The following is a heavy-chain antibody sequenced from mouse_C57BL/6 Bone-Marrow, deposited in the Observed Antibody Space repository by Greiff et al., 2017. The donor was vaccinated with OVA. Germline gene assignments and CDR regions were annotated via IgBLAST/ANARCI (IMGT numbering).Heavy chain of an antibody. CDR1: GYTFTDYN. D-gene: IGHD2-1*01. J-gene: IGHJ3*01. V-gene: IGHV1-22*01. Sequence: VQLKESGPELVKPGASVKMSCKASGYTFTDYNMHWVKQSHGKSLEWIGYINPNNGGTSYNQKFKGKATLTVKKSSSTAYMELRSLTSEDSAVYYCARRFYYGLLAYWGQGTLVTVSA. CDR3: ARRFYYGLLAY. CDR2: INPNNGGT.